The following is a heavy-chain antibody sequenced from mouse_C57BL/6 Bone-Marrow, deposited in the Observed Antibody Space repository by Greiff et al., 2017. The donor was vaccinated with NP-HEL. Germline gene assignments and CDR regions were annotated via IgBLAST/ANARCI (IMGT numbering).Heavy chain of an antibody. Sequence: DVHLVESGGDLVKPGGSLKLSCAASGFTFSSYGMSWVRQTPDKRLEWVATISSGGSYTYYPDSVKGRFTISRDNAKNTLYLQMSSLKSEDTAMYYCARGNYEGYFDVWGTGTTVTVSS. CDR2: ISSGGSYT. J-gene: IGHJ1*03. D-gene: IGHD2-1*01. V-gene: IGHV5-6*01. CDR1: GFTFSSYG. CDR3: ARGNYEGYFDV.